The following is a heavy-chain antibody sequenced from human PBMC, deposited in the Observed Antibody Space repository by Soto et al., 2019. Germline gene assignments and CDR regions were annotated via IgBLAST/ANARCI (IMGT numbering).Heavy chain of an antibody. J-gene: IGHJ3*02. CDR2: IDPSDSYT. CDR1: GYSFTSYR. V-gene: IGHV5-10-1*01. Sequence: PGASLKISYTRPGYSFTSYRISSVRQMPGKGLEWMGRIDPSDSYTNYSPSFQGHVTVSADKSISTAYLQWSSLKASDTAMYYCARQGDSSGYYYDAFDIWGQGTMVTGSS. CDR3: ARQGDSSGYYYDAFDI. D-gene: IGHD3-22*01.